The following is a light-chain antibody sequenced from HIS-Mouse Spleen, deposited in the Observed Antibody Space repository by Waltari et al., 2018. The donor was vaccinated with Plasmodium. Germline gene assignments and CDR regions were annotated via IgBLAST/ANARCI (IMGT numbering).Light chain of an antibody. V-gene: IGLV3-25*03. Sequence: SYELTHPPSVSVSPGQTARITCPGDALPQHNAYWYQQKPGQAPLRVIYKDSERPSGIPERFSGSSSGTTVTLTISGVQAEDEADYYCQSADSSGTYWVFGGGTKLTVL. J-gene: IGLJ3*02. CDR1: ALPQHN. CDR2: KDS. CDR3: QSADSSGTYWV.